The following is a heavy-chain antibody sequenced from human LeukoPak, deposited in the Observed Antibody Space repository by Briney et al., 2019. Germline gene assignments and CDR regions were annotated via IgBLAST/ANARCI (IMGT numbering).Heavy chain of an antibody. CDR2: VWYDGSNK. Sequence: GGSLRLSCAASGFTFSSYGMHWVRQAPGKGLEWVAVVWYDGSNKYYADSVRGRFTISRDNSKNTLYLQINSLRAEDTAVYYCARANYGSGSNYYYGLDVWGQGTTVTVSS. CDR3: ARANYGSGSNYYYGLDV. CDR1: GFTFSSYG. J-gene: IGHJ6*02. D-gene: IGHD3-10*01. V-gene: IGHV3-33*01.